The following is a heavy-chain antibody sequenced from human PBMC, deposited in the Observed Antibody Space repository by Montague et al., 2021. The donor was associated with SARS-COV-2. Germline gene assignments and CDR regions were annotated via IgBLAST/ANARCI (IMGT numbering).Heavy chain of an antibody. D-gene: IGHD5-12*01. Sequence: CAISGDSVSSNRAAWNWIRQSPSRGLEWLGRTYYRSKWHNDYAVXVKSRITINPDTSKNQFSLQLKSVTPEDTAVYYCARGWVATIPHMDNWGQGSLVIVSS. J-gene: IGHJ4*02. CDR2: TYYRSKWHN. CDR1: GDSVSSNRAA. V-gene: IGHV6-1*01. CDR3: ARGWVATIPHMDN.